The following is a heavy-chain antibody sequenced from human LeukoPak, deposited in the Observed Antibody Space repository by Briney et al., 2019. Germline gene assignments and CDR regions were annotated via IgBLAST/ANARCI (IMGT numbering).Heavy chain of an antibody. Sequence: ASVKVSCRASGYTFTGYYIHWVRQAPGQGLEWLGWINPNSGATKYAQQFQGRVAMTSDTSISTAHMELSSLTSDVTAVYHCARDVGGSGNRFDPWGQGTLVTVSS. CDR3: ARDVGGSGNRFDP. D-gene: IGHD3-10*01. J-gene: IGHJ5*02. V-gene: IGHV1-2*02. CDR1: GYTFTGYY. CDR2: INPNSGAT.